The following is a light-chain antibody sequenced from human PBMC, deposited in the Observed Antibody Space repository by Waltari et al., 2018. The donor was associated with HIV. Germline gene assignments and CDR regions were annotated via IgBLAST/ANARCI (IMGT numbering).Light chain of an antibody. CDR1: QNIFYSSKNENY. J-gene: IGKJ1*01. CDR3: QQYYSTPPT. CDR2: WAS. Sequence: DIVMTQSPHSLALSLGDRATIHCKSSQNIFYSSKNENYLAWYQPKPFQSPKLIIYWASSRASGVPDRFSGSGSRTDFTLSISSLQSEDVAVYFCQQYYSTPPTFGQGTRVEIK. V-gene: IGKV4-1*01.